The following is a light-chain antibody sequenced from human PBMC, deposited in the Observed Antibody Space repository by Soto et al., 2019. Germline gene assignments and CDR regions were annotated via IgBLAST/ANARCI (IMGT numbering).Light chain of an antibody. Sequence: QLVLTQPPSVSGAPGQRLTISCTGSSSNIGAGYDVHWYQQFPGTAPKLLIFGDINRPSGVPDRFSASKSGTSASLAITGLQAEDEADYYCSSYTTTSTLRVFGGGTKLTVL. CDR3: SSYTTTSTLRV. CDR1: SSNIGAGYD. CDR2: GDI. J-gene: IGLJ3*02. V-gene: IGLV1-40*01.